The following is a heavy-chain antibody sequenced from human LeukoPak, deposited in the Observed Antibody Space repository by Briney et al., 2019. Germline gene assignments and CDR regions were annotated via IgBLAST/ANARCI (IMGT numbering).Heavy chain of an antibody. D-gene: IGHD2-2*01. CDR3: ARTFVVVPAAPGY. J-gene: IGHJ4*02. Sequence: ASVKVSCKASGYTFTRYYMHWVRQAPGLGLEWMGWINPNSGGTNYAQKFQGRVTMTRDTSISTAYMELSRLRSDDTAVYYCARTFVVVPAAPGYWGQGTLVTVSS. CDR1: GYTFTRYY. V-gene: IGHV1-2*02. CDR2: INPNSGGT.